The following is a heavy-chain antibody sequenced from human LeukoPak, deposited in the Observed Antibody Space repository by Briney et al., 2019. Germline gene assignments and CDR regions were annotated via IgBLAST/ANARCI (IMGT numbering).Heavy chain of an antibody. V-gene: IGHV3-74*01. Sequence: EGSLRLSCAASGFTFNSNCMHSVRQAPSKGLLWVSRISDGGSTTTYADSVKGRFTISRDNAKNTLYLQMNGLRAEDTAVYYCSRSAYYDGSGNYYDYWGQGTLVTVSS. J-gene: IGHJ4*02. CDR2: ISDGGSTT. D-gene: IGHD3-22*01. CDR1: GFTFNSNC. CDR3: SRSAYYDGSGNYYDY.